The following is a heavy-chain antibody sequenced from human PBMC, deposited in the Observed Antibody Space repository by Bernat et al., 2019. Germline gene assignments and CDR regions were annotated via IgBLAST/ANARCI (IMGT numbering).Heavy chain of an antibody. CDR3: ARDCLFYGDYDPYLDY. CDR1: GFTFSSYW. J-gene: IGHJ4*02. V-gene: IGHV3-7*03. D-gene: IGHD4-17*01. Sequence: EVQLVESGGGLVQPGGSLRLSCAASGFTFSSYWMSWVRQAPGKGLEWVSNIKQDGSERYYVGTVKGQSTIARDNAKNSLYLKMNSLRAEDTAVYYCARDCLFYGDYDPYLDYWGQGTLVTVSS. CDR2: IKQDGSER.